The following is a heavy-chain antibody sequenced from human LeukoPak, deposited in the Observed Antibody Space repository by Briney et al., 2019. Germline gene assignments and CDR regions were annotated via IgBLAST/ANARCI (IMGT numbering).Heavy chain of an antibody. CDR2: IMWRSGST. CDR3: ARGVPYASWSGPHYSDY. V-gene: IGHV3-9*02. J-gene: IGHJ4*02. Sequence: GVSLRLSCAVSGFTSDDHAMHWVRQASGKGLEWVAGIMWRSGSTGYVDSVKGRFSISRDNAKNSLYLQMNSLRAEDTAVYYCARGVPYASWSGPHYSDYWGQGTLVTVSS. CDR1: GFTSDDHA. D-gene: IGHD3-3*01.